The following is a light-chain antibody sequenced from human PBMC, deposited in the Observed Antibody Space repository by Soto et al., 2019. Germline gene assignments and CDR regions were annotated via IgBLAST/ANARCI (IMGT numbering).Light chain of an antibody. Sequence: QSALTQPASVSGSPGQSITISCTGTSSDVGGYNYVSWYQQYPGKAPKLIIYEVRNRPSGVSSRFSGSRSDNTASLTISGLRPEDEADYYCSSYTTTSTLVFGGGTQLTVL. V-gene: IGLV2-14*01. J-gene: IGLJ3*02. CDR3: SSYTTTSTLV. CDR1: SSDVGGYNY. CDR2: EVR.